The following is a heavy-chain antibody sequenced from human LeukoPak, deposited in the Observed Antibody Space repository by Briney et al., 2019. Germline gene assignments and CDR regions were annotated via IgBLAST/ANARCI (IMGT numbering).Heavy chain of an antibody. CDR3: AAVGEWLSNAFNT. D-gene: IGHD3-3*01. Sequence: GGSLRLSCAASGFTFSIAWMSWVRQAPGKGLEWVGRIKSRGDGETRDYAAPVKDRFIISRDDSKNTLYLQMDSLRSEGTAIYYCAAVGEWLSNAFNTWGQGTLVTVSA. J-gene: IGHJ3*02. CDR2: IKSRGDGETR. V-gene: IGHV3-15*01. CDR1: GFTFSIAW.